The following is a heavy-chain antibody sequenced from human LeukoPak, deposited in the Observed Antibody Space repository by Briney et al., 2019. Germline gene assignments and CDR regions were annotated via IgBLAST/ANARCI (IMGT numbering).Heavy chain of an antibody. CDR3: ARHDILTGLPRYYYGMDV. CDR2: IDPSDSYT. V-gene: IGHV5-10-1*01. D-gene: IGHD3-9*01. J-gene: IGHJ6*04. CDR1: GYSFTSYW. Sequence: GESLRISCKGSGYSFTSYWISWVRQMPGKGREWMGRIDPSDSYTNYSPSFQGHVTISADKSISTAYLQWSSLKASDTAMYYCARHDILTGLPRYYYGMDVWGKGTTVTVSS.